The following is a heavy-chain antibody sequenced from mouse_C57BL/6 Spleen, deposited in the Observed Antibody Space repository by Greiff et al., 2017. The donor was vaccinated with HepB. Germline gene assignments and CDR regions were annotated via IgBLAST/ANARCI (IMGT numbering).Heavy chain of an antibody. Sequence: VQLQESGAELVKPGASVKLSCKASGYTFTEYTIHWVKQRSGQGLEWIGWFYPGSGSIKYNEKFKDKATLTADKSSSTVYMELSRLTSEDSAVYFCARHEGEYGNYESWFAYWGQGTLVTVSA. V-gene: IGHV1-62-2*01. CDR2: FYPGSGSI. CDR1: GYTFTEYT. J-gene: IGHJ3*01. CDR3: ARHEGEYGNYESWFAY. D-gene: IGHD2-10*02.